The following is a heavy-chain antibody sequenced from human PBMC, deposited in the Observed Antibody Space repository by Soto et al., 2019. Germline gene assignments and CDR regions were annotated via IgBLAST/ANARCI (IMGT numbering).Heavy chain of an antibody. CDR2: ISYDGNNK. CDR1: SNFS. J-gene: IGHJ4*02. Sequence: SNFSMHRIIKKQSKGLEWVAVISYDGNNKFYADSVKGRFTISRDSTKQTLYLQMNSLRPDDTAMYYCARDWVSSTEYNWKYGTCFDYSGQRALVSVPS. V-gene: IGHV3-30-3*01. D-gene: IGHD1-7*01. CDR3: ARDWVSSTEYNWKYGTCFDY.